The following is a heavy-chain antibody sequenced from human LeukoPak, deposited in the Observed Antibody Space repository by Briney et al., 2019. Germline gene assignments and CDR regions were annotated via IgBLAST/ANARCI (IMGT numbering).Heavy chain of an antibody. J-gene: IGHJ6*03. CDR1: GGSFSGYY. Sequence: SETLSLTCAVYGGSFSGYYWSWIRQPPGKGLEWIGEINHSGSTNYNPSLKSRVTISVDTSKNQFSLKLSSVTAEDTAVYYCARDQWLDNYYYYYMDVWGKGTTVTISS. CDR3: ARDQWLDNYYYYYMDV. D-gene: IGHD6-19*01. V-gene: IGHV4-34*01. CDR2: INHSGST.